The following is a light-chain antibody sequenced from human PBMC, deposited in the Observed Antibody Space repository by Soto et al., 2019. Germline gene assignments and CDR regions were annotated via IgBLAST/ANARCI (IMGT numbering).Light chain of an antibody. CDR2: AAS. CDR1: QTIIRY. Sequence: DIQMTQSPSSLSASVGDRVTITCRASQTIIRYLNWYQQKPGRAPNLLIYAASNLQSRVPSRFSGSASGTEFTLTISSLQPEDFATCYFQQSYSTLFSFGPGTKVEIK. J-gene: IGKJ3*01. V-gene: IGKV1-39*01. CDR3: QQSYSTLFS.